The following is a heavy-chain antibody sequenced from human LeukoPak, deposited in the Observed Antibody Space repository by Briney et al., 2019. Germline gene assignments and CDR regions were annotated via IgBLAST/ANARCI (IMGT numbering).Heavy chain of an antibody. Sequence: MPGAPLKISSTASGYIITSYLIGFLHQIPRKVLELMGIIYPGDSDTRYTPSYHRLTTISADKSISTAYLQWSSLKASETDMYYCSRRGYSTSYYVDYWGQGTLVTVSS. D-gene: IGHD2-8*01. J-gene: IGHJ4*02. CDR1: GYIITSYL. V-gene: IGHV5-51*07. CDR3: SRRGYSTSYYVDY. CDR2: IYPGDSDT.